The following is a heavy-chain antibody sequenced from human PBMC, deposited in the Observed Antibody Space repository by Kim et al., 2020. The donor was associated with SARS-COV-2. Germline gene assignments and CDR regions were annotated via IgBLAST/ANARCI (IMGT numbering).Heavy chain of an antibody. CDR1: GYSFTSYW. CDR3: ARHTVAYYDFWSGYYDFDY. D-gene: IGHD3-3*01. Sequence: GESLKISCKGSGYSFTSYWISWVRQMPGKGLEWMGRIDPSDSYTNYSPSFQGHVTISADKSISTAYLQWSSLKASDTAMYYCARHTVAYYDFWSGYYDFDYWGQGTLVTVSS. J-gene: IGHJ4*02. V-gene: IGHV5-10-1*01. CDR2: IDPSDSYT.